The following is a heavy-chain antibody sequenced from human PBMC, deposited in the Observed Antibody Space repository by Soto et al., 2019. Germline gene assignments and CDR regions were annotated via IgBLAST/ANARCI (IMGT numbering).Heavy chain of an antibody. Sequence: QVQLQESGPGLVKPSGTLSLTCAVSGDSMSSADWWSWVRQPPGKGLEWFGEIHHSGGINYHPSLRSRVTISVDMSKNQFSLNLSSVTAADTAVYFCVCNGYYSLDHWGQGTLVIVSP. CDR2: IHHSGGI. D-gene: IGHD6-25*01. CDR3: VCNGYYSLDH. J-gene: IGHJ4*02. V-gene: IGHV4-4*02. CDR1: GDSMSSADW.